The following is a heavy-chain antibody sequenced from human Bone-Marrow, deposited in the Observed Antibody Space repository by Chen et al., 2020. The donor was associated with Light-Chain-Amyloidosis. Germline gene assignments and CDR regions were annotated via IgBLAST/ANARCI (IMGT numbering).Heavy chain of an antibody. CDR3: ARATATYYDFWSGYYSFDY. V-gene: IGHV4-39*07. CDR1: GSSIMSRSNF. J-gene: IGHJ4*02. D-gene: IGHD3-3*01. CDR2: IYHSGST. Sequence: QLQLQESGPRLVKSSGTLSLTCTVPGSSIMSRSNFWGWHRQAPGKGLEWIGSIYHSGSTYYNPSLKSRVTISVDTSKNQFSLKLSSVTAADTAVYYCARATATYYDFWSGYYSFDYWGQGTLVTVSS.